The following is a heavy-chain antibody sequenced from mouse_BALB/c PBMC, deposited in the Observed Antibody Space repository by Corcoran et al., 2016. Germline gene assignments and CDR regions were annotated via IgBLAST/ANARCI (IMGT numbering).Heavy chain of an antibody. D-gene: IGHD2-12*01. J-gene: IGHJ3*01. V-gene: IGHV1-26*01. CDR1: GYSFTGYY. Sequence: EVQLQQSGPEQVKPGASVKIYCKASGYSFTGYYMHWVKQSHVKSLEWIGRINPYNGATSYNQNFKDKASLTVDKSSSTAYMELHSLTSEDSAVYYCSSGCYDGPWFAYWGQGTLVTVSA. CDR2: INPYNGAT. CDR3: SSGCYDGPWFAY.